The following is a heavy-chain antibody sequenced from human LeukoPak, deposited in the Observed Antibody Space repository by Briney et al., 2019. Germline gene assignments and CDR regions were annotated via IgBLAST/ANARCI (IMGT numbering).Heavy chain of an antibody. D-gene: IGHD3-10*01. Sequence: ASVKVSCKASGYTFTGYYMHWVRQAPGQGLEWMGWINPNSGGTNYAQKFQGRVTMTSDTSISTAYMELSRLRSDDRAVYYCASAGRPDYFGSGSFYDYWGQGTLVTVSS. V-gene: IGHV1-2*02. CDR1: GYTFTGYY. CDR2: INPNSGGT. CDR3: ASAGRPDYFGSGSFYDY. J-gene: IGHJ4*02.